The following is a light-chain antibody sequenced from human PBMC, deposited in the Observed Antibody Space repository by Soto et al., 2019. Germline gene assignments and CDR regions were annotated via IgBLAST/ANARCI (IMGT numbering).Light chain of an antibody. J-gene: IGLJ1*01. Sequence: QPALTQPASVSGSPGQSITISCTGTSSDVGGYNYVSWYQQHPGKAPKLLIYDVSNRPSGVSNRFSGSKSGNTASLTISGLQAEDEADYYCSSYTSSSTYDFGTGTKVTVL. V-gene: IGLV2-14*01. CDR1: SSDVGGYNY. CDR2: DVS. CDR3: SSYTSSSTYD.